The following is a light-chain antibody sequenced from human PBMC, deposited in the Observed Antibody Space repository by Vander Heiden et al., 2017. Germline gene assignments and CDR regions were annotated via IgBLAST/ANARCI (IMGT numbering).Light chain of an antibody. CDR3: QKYNRAFGG. V-gene: IGKV1-27*01. CDR1: QGISNY. J-gene: IGKJ3*01. Sequence: DIQMTQSPSYLSASVGDRVTITCRASQGISNYLAWYQQKPGKVPKLLSYAASTLQSGVPSRVSGSGSGTDFTLTISSLQPEEVATYYCQKYNRAFGGFGPGTKVDIK. CDR2: AAS.